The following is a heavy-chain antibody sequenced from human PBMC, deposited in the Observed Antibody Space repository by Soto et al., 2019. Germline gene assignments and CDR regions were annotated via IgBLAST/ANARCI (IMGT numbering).Heavy chain of an antibody. J-gene: IGHJ6*02. V-gene: IGHV1-69*13. CDR1: GGTFSSYA. CDR3: AREKGTYYYDSSGASTYYYYGMDV. D-gene: IGHD3-22*01. CDR2: FIPIFGTA. Sequence: SVKVSCKASGGTFSSYAISWVRQAPGQGLEWMGGFIPIFGTANYAQKFQGRVTITADESTSTAYMELSSLRSEDTAVYYCAREKGTYYYDSSGASTYYYYGMDVWGQGTTVTVSS.